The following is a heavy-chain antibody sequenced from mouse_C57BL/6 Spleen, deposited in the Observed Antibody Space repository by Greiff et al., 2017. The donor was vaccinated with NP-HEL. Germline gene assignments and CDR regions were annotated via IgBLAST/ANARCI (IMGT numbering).Heavy chain of an antibody. CDR1: GYTFTDYY. V-gene: IGHV1-26*01. D-gene: IGHD1-1*01. CDR2: INPNNGGT. J-gene: IGHJ4*01. CDR3: ARERNLLPAMDD. Sequence: VQLQQSGPELVKPGASVKISCKASGYTFTDYYMNWVKQSHGKSLEWIGDINPNNGGTSYNQKFKGKATLTVDKSSSTAYMELRSLTSEDSAVYYCARERNLLPAMDDWGQGTSVTVSS.